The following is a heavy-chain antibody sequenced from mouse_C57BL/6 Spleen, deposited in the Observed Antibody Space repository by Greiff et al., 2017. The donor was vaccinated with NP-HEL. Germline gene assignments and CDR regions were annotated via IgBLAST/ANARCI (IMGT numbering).Heavy chain of an antibody. CDR3: DRRPFNH. V-gene: IGHV1-82*01. Sequence: QVQLQQSGPELVKPGASVKISCKASGYAFSSSWMNWVKQRPGKGLEWIGRIYPGGGDTNYNGKFKGKATLTADKSSSTAYMELSRLKSEDSEVYFCDRRPFNHWGQGTTLTVSS. CDR1: GYAFSSSW. J-gene: IGHJ2*01. CDR2: IYPGGGDT.